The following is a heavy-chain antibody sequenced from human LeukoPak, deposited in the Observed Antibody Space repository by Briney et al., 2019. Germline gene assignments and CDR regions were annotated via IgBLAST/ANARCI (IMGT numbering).Heavy chain of an antibody. D-gene: IGHD4-23*01. V-gene: IGHV4-61*02. J-gene: IGHJ3*02. Sequence: SETLSLTRTVSGGSNSSGGYYWSWIRQPAGKGLEWIGRIYTSGSTNYNPSLKSRVTISVDTSKNQFSLKLSSVTAADTAVYYCARDGDYGGKGGAFDIWGQGTMVTVSS. CDR1: GGSNSSGGYY. CDR3: ARDGDYGGKGGAFDI. CDR2: IYTSGST.